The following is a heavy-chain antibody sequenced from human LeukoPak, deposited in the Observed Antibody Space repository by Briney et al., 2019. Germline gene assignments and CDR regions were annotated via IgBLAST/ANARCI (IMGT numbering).Heavy chain of an antibody. V-gene: IGHV3-30*04. J-gene: IGHJ4*02. CDR1: GFTFSSYA. D-gene: IGHD5-18*01. Sequence: GGSLRLSCAASGFTFSSYAMHWVRQAPGKGLEWVAVISYDGSNKYYADSVKGRFTISRDNSKNTLYLQMNSLRAEDTAVYYCARVRGYSGSYFDHWGQGTLVTVSS. CDR2: ISYDGSNK. CDR3: ARVRGYSGSYFDH.